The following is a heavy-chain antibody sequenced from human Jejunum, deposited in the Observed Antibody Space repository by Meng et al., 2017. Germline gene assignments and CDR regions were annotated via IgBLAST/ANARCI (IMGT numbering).Heavy chain of an antibody. J-gene: IGHJ4*02. V-gene: IGHV4-4*02. CDR2: IYHTGST. D-gene: IGHD2-2*01. CDR1: GGPSRGSYW. CDR3: AREYCISTTCYFDS. Sequence: QAAGAELVMRSGNLSLTCAVSGGPSRGSYWWSWVRQPPGTGLEWIGEIYHTGSTNYNPSLKRRVTMSLDKSKNQFFLDLTSVTAADTAVYYCAREYCISTTCYFDSWGQGTLVTVSS.